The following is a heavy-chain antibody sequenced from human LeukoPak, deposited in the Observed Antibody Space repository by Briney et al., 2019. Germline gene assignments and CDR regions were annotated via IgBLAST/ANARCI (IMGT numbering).Heavy chain of an antibody. CDR2: IYSGGST. D-gene: IGHD3-10*01. V-gene: IGHV3-53*01. J-gene: IGHJ4*02. CDR3: ARVPGSGSYYNLYYFDY. Sequence: GGSLRLSCAASGFTVSSNYMSWVRQAPGKGLEWVSVIYSGGSTYYADSVKGRFTISRDNSKNTLYHQMNSLRAEDTAVYYCARVPGSGSYYNLYYFDYWGQGTLVTVSS. CDR1: GFTVSSNY.